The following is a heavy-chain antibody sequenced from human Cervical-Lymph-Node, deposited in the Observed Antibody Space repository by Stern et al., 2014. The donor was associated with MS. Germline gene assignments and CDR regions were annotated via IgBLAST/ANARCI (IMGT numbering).Heavy chain of an antibody. CDR2: LREDWYDK. CDR3: ARDRRAFLGY. Sequence: EVQLVESGGGLVQPGGTLRLSCVASGFSFGTSWISWVRQPPGRGLEWLTNLREDWYDKFYVDAGKGRFTISRDNARNSLYLQMNSLTVADTAVYYCARDRRAFLGYWGQGT. J-gene: IGHJ4*02. D-gene: IGHD2/OR15-2a*01. V-gene: IGHV3-7*01. CDR1: GFSFGTSW.